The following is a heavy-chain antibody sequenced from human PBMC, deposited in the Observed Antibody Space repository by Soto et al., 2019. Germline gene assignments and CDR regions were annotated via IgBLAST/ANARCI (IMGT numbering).Heavy chain of an antibody. CDR3: ARFITMVRGVIKAGYYYYGMDV. V-gene: IGHV1-69*13. Sequence: SVKVSCKASGGTFSSYAISWVRQAPGQGLEWMGGIIPIFGTANYAQKFQGRVTITADESTSTAYMELSSLRSEVTAVYYCARFITMVRGVIKAGYYYYGMDVWGQGTTVTVSS. CDR1: GGTFSSYA. J-gene: IGHJ6*02. CDR2: IIPIFGTA. D-gene: IGHD3-10*01.